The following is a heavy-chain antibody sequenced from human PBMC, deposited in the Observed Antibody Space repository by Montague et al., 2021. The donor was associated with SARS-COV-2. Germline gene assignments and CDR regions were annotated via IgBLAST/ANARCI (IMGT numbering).Heavy chain of an antibody. J-gene: IGHJ6*02. V-gene: IGHV3-30-3*01. CDR3: ARERWIQLFFYYYYGMDV. D-gene: IGHD5-18*01. CDR1: GFTFSSYA. CDR2: ISYDGSNK. Sequence: SLRLSCAASGFTFSSYAMHWVRQAPGKGLEWVSVISYDGSNKYYADSVKGRFTISRDNSKNTLYLQMNRLRAEDTAVYYCARERWIQLFFYYYYGMDVWGQGTTVTVSS.